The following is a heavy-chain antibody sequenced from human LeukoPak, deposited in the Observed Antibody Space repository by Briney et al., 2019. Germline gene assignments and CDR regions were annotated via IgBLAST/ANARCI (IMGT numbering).Heavy chain of an antibody. CDR1: GGXISSGGYY. CDR3: ARVLPHRHLRYGYYGRRGYAFDI. D-gene: IGHD4-17*01. CDR2: IYYSGST. J-gene: IGHJ3*02. Sequence: SETLSLTCTVSGGXISSGGYYWSWIRQHPGKGLEWIGYIYYSGSTYYNPSLKSRVIISVDTSKNQFSLKLSSVTAADTAVYYCARVLPHRHLRYGYYGRRGYAFDIWGQGTMVTVSS. V-gene: IGHV4-31*03.